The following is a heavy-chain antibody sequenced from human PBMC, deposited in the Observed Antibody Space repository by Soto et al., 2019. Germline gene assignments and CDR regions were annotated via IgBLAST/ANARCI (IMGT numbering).Heavy chain of an antibody. CDR2: ISYDGSNQ. D-gene: IGHD5-12*01. V-gene: IGHV3-30*18. J-gene: IGHJ4*02. Sequence: GGSLRLSCAASGFTFSHYGMQWVRQAPGKGLEWVAVISYDGSNQYYADSVKGRFTISRDNSKNTLFLQMNSLRAEDTAVYFCAKEEMATIDYWGQGSLVTVSS. CDR1: GFTFSHYG. CDR3: AKEEMATIDY.